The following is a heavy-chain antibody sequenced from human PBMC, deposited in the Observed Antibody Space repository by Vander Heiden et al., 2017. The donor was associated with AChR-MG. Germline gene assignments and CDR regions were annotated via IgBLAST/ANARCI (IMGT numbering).Heavy chain of an antibody. D-gene: IGHD4-17*01. CDR1: GFTFSSYI. CDR2: ISSSSSYI. J-gene: IGHJ4*02. CDR3: ARDGDSQKGDY. V-gene: IGHV3-21*01. Sequence: EVQLVESGGGLVKPGGDLRLSCADYGFTFSSYIMNWVRQAPGKGLEWVSSISSSSSYIYYADSVKGRFTISRDNAKNSLYLQMNSLRAEDTAVYYCARDGDSQKGDYWGQGTLVTVSS.